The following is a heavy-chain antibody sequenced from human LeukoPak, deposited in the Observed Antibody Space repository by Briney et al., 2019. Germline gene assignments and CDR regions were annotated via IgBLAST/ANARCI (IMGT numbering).Heavy chain of an antibody. CDR2: ISYDGSNK. J-gene: IGHJ4*02. D-gene: IGHD3-22*01. V-gene: IGHV3-30-3*01. Sequence: GGSLRLSCAASGFTFSSYAMHWVRQAPGKGLEWVAVISYDGSNKYYADSVKGRFTISRDNSKNTLYLQMNSLRAEDTAVYYCARMPRTYYYDSSGLDYWGQGTLVTVSS. CDR1: GFTFSSYA. CDR3: ARMPRTYYYDSSGLDY.